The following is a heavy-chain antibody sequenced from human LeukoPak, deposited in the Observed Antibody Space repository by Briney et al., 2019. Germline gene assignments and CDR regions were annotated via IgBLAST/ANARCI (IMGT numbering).Heavy chain of an antibody. CDR1: GFTFINYA. Sequence: GGSLRLSCAASGFTFINYAMHWVRQAPGKGLEWVAIISFDGSENYYADSVKGRFTISRDSSKNTLDLQMNSLRREDTAVYYCARGSSSGDLSGLIDYWGQGTLVPVSS. CDR3: ARGSSSGDLSGLIDY. J-gene: IGHJ4*02. D-gene: IGHD6-6*01. V-gene: IGHV3-30*04. CDR2: ISFDGSEN.